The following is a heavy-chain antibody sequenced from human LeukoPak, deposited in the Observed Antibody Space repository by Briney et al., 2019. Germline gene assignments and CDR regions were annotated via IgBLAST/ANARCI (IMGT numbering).Heavy chain of an antibody. D-gene: IGHD3-3*01. J-gene: IGHJ4*02. Sequence: KSSETLSLTCTVSGGSISSSSYYWGWIRQPPGKGLEWIGSIYYSGSTYYNPSLKSRVTISVDTSKNQFSLKLSSVTAADTAVYYCARGQVGYDFWSGYFGYWGQGTLVTVSS. V-gene: IGHV4-39*07. CDR1: GGSISSSSYY. CDR3: ARGQVGYDFWSGYFGY. CDR2: IYYSGST.